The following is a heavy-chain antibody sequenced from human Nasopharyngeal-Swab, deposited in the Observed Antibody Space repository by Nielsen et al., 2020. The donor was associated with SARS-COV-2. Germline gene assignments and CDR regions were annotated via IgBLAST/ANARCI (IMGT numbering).Heavy chain of an antibody. CDR2: ISYDGSNK. J-gene: IGHJ5*02. D-gene: IGHD6-6*01. V-gene: IGHV3-30*03. Sequence: WVRKCPGTWLEWVAVISYDGSNKYYADSVKGRFTISRDNSKNTLYLQMNSLRAEDTAVYYCARVSSSSTTNWFDPWGQGTLVTVSS. CDR3: ARVSSSSTTNWFDP.